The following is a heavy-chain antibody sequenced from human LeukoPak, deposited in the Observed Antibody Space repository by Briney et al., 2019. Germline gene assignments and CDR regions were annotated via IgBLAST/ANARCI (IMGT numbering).Heavy chain of an antibody. J-gene: IGHJ4*02. Sequence: ASGTVSLNCSVSGGPICCTNWWRRVRQPPGKGLGWIGEDYHSGSTYYNPSLKGPITMSADKSKNQFSLKRTYFAAPDTAVFSCARDRRGVRVFDYWGQGTRVIVSA. D-gene: IGHD3-10*01. CDR1: GGPICCTNW. V-gene: IGHV4-4*02. CDR2: DYHSGST. CDR3: ARDRRGVRVFDY.